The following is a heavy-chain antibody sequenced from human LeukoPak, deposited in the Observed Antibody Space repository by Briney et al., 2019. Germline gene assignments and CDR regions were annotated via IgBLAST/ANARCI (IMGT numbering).Heavy chain of an antibody. CDR2: IYYSGST. CDR1: GGSISSGGYY. J-gene: IGHJ4*02. Sequence: SETLSLTCTVSGGSISSGGYYWSWIRQHPGEGLEWIGYIYYSGSTYYNPSLKSRVTISVDTSKNQFSLKLSSVTAADTAVYYCARYSSGWYYFDYWGQGTLVTVSS. D-gene: IGHD6-19*01. V-gene: IGHV4-31*03. CDR3: ARYSSGWYYFDY.